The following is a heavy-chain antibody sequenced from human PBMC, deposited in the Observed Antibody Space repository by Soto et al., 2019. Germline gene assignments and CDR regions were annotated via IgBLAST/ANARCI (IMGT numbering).Heavy chain of an antibody. V-gene: IGHV4-31*03. CDR3: ARVPDYGDYDWYFDL. J-gene: IGHJ2*01. D-gene: IGHD4-17*01. Sequence: QVQLQESGPGLVKPSQTLSLTCTVSGGSISSGGYYWSWIRQHPGKGLEWIGYIYYSGSTYYNPSLKSRVTISVDTSKNQFSLKQSSVTAADTAVYYCARVPDYGDYDWYFDLRGRGTLVTVSS. CDR1: GGSISSGGYY. CDR2: IYYSGST.